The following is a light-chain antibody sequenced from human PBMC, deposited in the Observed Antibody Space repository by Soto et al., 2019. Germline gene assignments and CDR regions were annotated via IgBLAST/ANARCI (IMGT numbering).Light chain of an antibody. J-gene: IGKJ1*01. Sequence: LTQSPSSLSASVGDRFTITCRASQGISSYLAWYQQKPGKAPKLLISAASTLLGGLPSRFSGSGSGTDFTLTISSLEPEDFATYYCQHDNSYSEAFGQGTKVDIK. CDR1: QGISSY. CDR2: AAS. CDR3: QHDNSYSEA. V-gene: IGKV1-9*01.